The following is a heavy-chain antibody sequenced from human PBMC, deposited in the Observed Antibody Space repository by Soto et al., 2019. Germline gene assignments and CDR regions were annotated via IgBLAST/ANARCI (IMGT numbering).Heavy chain of an antibody. D-gene: IGHD5-12*01. V-gene: IGHV1-69*13. CDR2: IIPLFGTA. Sequence: SSVKVSCNASGGTFSSYAISCVRQAPGQGLEWMGGIIPLFGTAKYAQKFQGRVTITADESTSTAYMELSSLRSEDTAVYYCARESDIGATAFDYWGQGTLVTVSS. J-gene: IGHJ4*02. CDR1: GGTFSSYA. CDR3: ARESDIGATAFDY.